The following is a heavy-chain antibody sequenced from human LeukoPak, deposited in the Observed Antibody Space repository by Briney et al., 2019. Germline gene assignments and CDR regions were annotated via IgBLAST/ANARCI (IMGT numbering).Heavy chain of an antibody. CDR1: GFTFSSYA. Sequence: PGRSLRLSCAASGFTFSSYAMHWVRQAPGKGLEWVAVISYDGSNKYYADSVKGRFTISRDNSKNTLYLQMNSLRAEDTAVYYCAKEYRAAAGKGDWGQGTLVTVSS. J-gene: IGHJ4*02. CDR2: ISYDGSNK. D-gene: IGHD6-13*01. CDR3: AKEYRAAAGKGD. V-gene: IGHV3-30-3*01.